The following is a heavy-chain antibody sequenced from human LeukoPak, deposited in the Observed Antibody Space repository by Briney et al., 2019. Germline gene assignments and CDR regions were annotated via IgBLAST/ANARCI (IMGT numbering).Heavy chain of an antibody. J-gene: IGHJ4*02. D-gene: IGHD3-9*01. Sequence: SETLSLTCTVSGGSISSYYWSWIRQSPGKGLEWIGYIYHSGSTNYKPSLKSRVTISVDKSKNHFSLKLSSVTAADTAVYYCASLRYFDWFFDYWGQGTLVTVSS. CDR3: ASLRYFDWFFDY. CDR1: GGSISSYY. V-gene: IGHV4-59*12. CDR2: IYHSGST.